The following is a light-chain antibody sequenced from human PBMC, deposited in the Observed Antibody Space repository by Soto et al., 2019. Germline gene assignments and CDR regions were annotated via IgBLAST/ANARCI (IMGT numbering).Light chain of an antibody. CDR3: QPANSLPFT. CDR2: AAS. J-gene: IGKJ3*01. CDR1: QGITTW. Sequence: DIQMTQSPSSVSASVGARDTITCRASQGITTWLVWYQQKPGEAPKLLVYAASTLHTGVPSRFSGSGSGTEFSLTISSLQPEDSATYFCQPANSLPFTFGPGTKVHV. V-gene: IGKV1D-12*01.